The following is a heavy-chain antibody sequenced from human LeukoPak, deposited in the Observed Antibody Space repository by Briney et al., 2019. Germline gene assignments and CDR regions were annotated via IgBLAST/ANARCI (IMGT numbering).Heavy chain of an antibody. D-gene: IGHD4-23*01. CDR1: GGSISSGGYS. J-gene: IGHJ2*01. CDR2: IYHSGST. Sequence: PSQTLSLTCAVSGGSISSGGYSRSWIRQPPGKGLEWIGYIYHSGSTYYNPSLKSRVTISVDRSKNQFSLKLSSVTAADTAVYYCARVKDGGGARPRRFWYFDLWGRGTLVTVSS. V-gene: IGHV4-30-2*01. CDR3: ARVKDGGGARPRRFWYFDL.